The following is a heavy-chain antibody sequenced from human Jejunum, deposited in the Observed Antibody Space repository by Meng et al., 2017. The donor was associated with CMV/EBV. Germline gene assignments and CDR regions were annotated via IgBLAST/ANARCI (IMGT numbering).Heavy chain of an antibody. CDR3: ARDLREGSYYS. CDR1: GGSLSSGDYY. Sequence: LICTVSGGSLSSGDYYYNWIRQSPGKGLEWIGYIYYSGSTSYNPSLKSRLTISLDTSKNQFSLNLRSVTAADTAVYYCARDLREGSYYSWGQGTLVTV. J-gene: IGHJ4*02. CDR2: IYYSGST. V-gene: IGHV4-30-4*01. D-gene: IGHD3-10*01.